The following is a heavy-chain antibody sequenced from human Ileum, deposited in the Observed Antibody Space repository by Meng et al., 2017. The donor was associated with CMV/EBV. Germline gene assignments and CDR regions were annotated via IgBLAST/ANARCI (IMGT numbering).Heavy chain of an antibody. D-gene: IGHD1-1*01. CDR1: DGSFSGYY. Sequence: TLSLTCAVYDGSFSGYYWTWIRQAPGKRLEWSGEINHRGITQYNPSLKSRVTISVDTSKNQLSLRLSSVTAADTAVYYCARENWIDGYWGQGTLVTVSS. J-gene: IGHJ4*02. CDR3: ARENWIDGY. V-gene: IGHV4-34*01. CDR2: INHRGIT.